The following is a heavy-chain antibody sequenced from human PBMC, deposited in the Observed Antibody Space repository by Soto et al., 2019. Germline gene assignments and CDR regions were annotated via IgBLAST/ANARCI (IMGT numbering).Heavy chain of an antibody. CDR1: GFTFSGYA. Sequence: GSLRLSCAASGFTFSGYAMSWVRQARGKGLEGVSSVSDSGGRTDYADCGRSRITISRDNSKNTLYLQMNSLRAEDTAVYYCARDSWNYNYYYYGMDVWGQGTTVTVSS. V-gene: IGHV3-23*01. J-gene: IGHJ6*02. CDR3: ARDSWNYNYYYYGMDV. CDR2: VSDSGGRT. D-gene: IGHD1-7*01.